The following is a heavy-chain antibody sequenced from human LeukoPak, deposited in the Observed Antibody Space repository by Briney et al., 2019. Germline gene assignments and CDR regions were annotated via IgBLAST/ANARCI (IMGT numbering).Heavy chain of an antibody. J-gene: IGHJ4*02. CDR2: IYYSGST. CDR3: VATVTTRPLYFDY. CDR1: GGSISSGDYY. Sequence: SQTLSLTCTVSGGSISSGDYYWSWIRQPPGKGLEWIGYIYYSGSTYYNPSLKSRVTISVDTSKNQFSLKLSSVTAADTAVYYCVATVTTRPLYFDYWGQGTLVTVSS. V-gene: IGHV4-30-4*01. D-gene: IGHD4-17*01.